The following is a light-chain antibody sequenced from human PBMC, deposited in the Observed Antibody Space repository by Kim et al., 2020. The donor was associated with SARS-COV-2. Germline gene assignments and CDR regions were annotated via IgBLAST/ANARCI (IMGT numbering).Light chain of an antibody. CDR2: SNN. V-gene: IGLV1-44*01. CDR1: SSNIGSNN. CDR3: AVWDDSLKQGV. Sequence: QSVLTQPPSASGTPGQRVTISCSGSSSNIGSNNVVWYQQFPGAAPNVLINSNNQRPSGIPDRFSGSRSGTSASLAISGLQSGDEADYYCAVWDDSLKQGVFGGGTQLTVL. J-gene: IGLJ3*02.